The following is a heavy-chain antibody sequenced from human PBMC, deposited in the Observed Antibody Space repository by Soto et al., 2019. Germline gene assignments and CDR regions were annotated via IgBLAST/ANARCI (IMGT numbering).Heavy chain of an antibody. Sequence: SETLSLTCTVSGGSISSYYWSWIRQPPGKGLEWIGYIYYSGSTNYNPSLKSRVTISVDTSKDQFSLKLSSVTAADTAVYYCARESSGWRYFDYWGQGTLVTVSS. CDR2: IYYSGST. CDR1: GGSISSYY. CDR3: ARESSGWRYFDY. J-gene: IGHJ4*02. D-gene: IGHD6-19*01. V-gene: IGHV4-59*01.